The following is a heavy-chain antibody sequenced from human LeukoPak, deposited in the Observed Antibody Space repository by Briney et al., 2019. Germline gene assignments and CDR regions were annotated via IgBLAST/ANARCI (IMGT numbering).Heavy chain of an antibody. CDR3: AKGTYCSGGSCYPRELGY. CDR2: ISYDGSNK. Sequence: PGRSLRLSCAASGFTFSSYGMHWVRQAPGKGLEWVAVISYDGSNKYYADSVKGRFTISRDNSKNTLYLQMNSLREEDTAVYYCAKGTYCSGGSCYPRELGYWGQGTLVTVSS. D-gene: IGHD2-15*01. CDR1: GFTFSSYG. V-gene: IGHV3-30*18. J-gene: IGHJ4*02.